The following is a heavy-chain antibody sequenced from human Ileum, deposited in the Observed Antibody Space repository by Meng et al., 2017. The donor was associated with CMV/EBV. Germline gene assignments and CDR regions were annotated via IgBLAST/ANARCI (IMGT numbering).Heavy chain of an antibody. CDR3: ARGPGGFGDFDFDY. D-gene: IGHD3-16*01. J-gene: IGHJ4*02. CDR1: GGAIKDYC. CDR2: IYFGGST. V-gene: IGHV4-4*07. Sequence: QLTEPGPGLVRPFETLSPPCTGYGGAIKDYCWSWIRPPAGKGLEWIGRIYFGGSTNYNPSLKSRVTMSIDTPKNQFSLRLTSVTAADSAVYYCARGPGGFGDFDFDYWGQGSLVTVSS.